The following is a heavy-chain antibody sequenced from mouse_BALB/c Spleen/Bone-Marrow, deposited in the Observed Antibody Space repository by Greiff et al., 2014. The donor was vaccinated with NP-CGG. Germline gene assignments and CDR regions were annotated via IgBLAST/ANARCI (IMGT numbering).Heavy chain of an antibody. V-gene: IGHV1-54*01. Sequence: QVQLQQSGAELVRPGTAVNVSCKASGYAFTNYLIEWVKQRPGQGLEWIGVINPGSGGANYNEKFKGKATLTADKSSSTAYMQRSSLTSDDSAVEFCARFGRYYFDYWGQGTTLTVSS. CDR3: ARFGRYYFDY. CDR2: INPGSGGA. J-gene: IGHJ2*01. CDR1: GYAFTNYL.